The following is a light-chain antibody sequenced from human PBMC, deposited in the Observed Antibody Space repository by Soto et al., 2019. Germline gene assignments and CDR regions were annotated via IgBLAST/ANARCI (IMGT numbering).Light chain of an antibody. CDR1: QGLGNY. CDR3: LTYNGPPLS. J-gene: IGKJ4*01. V-gene: IGKV1-27*01. CDR2: SAS. Sequence: DMQMTQSPSSLSASVGDRVTITCRASQGLGNYLAWYQQKPGKAPKLLIYSASSLQSGVPSRFSGSGSGTDFTLIISGPQPEDVATYYCLTYNGPPLSLGGGTKVEI.